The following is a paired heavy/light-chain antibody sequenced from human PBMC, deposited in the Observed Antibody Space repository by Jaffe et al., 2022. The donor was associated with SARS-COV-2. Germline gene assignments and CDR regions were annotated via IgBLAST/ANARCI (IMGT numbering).Heavy chain of an antibody. CDR2: IYSGGST. J-gene: IGHJ2*01. CDR3: ARPYSRGWYAEGYFDL. Sequence: EVQLVESGGGLVQPGGSLRLSCAASGLTVNSNYMSWVRQAPGKGLEWVSVIYSGGSTYYADSVKGRFTISRDNSKNTLYLQMNSLRAEDTAVYYCARPYSRGWYAEGYFDLWGRGTLVTVSS. D-gene: IGHD6-19*01. CDR1: GLTVNSNY. V-gene: IGHV3-66*02.
Light chain of an antibody. CDR1: QGISSY. CDR2: AAS. J-gene: IGKJ1*01. V-gene: IGKV1-9*01. CDR3: QQLNSYPPWT. Sequence: DIQLTQSPSFLSASVGDRITITCRASQGISSYLAWYQQKPGKAPKLLIYAASTLQSGVPSRFSGSGSGTEFTLTISSLQPEDFATYYCQQLNSYPPWTFGQGSKVEIK.